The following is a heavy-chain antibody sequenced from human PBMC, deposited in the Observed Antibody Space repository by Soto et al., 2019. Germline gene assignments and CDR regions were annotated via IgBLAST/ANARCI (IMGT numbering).Heavy chain of an antibody. J-gene: IGHJ4*02. D-gene: IGHD5-18*01. CDR1: GFSFSTSS. CDR3: AKGGYTFAYE. CDR2: ISPSASDT. V-gene: IGHV3-23*01. Sequence: EVQLLESGGDLVQPGGSLRLSCAASGFSFSTSSMAWVRQPPGKGLEWVSAISPSASDTLYADSVKGRFTISRDNSQNTLFLQVTSRGADDTAVYSCAKGGYTFAYEWGQGALVTVSS.